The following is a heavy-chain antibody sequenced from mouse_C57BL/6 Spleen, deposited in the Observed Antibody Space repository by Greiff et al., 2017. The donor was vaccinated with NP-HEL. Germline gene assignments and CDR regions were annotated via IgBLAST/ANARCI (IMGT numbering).Heavy chain of an antibody. Sequence: VQLQQSGPELVKPGASVKIPCKASGYTFTDYNMDWVKQSHGKSLEWIGDINPYNGGTIYNQKFKGKATLTVDKSSSTAYMELRSLTSEDTAVYYCARSGGYDYPYFDYWGQGTTLTVSS. CDR2: INPYNGGT. D-gene: IGHD2-4*01. CDR1: GYTFTDYN. CDR3: ARSGGYDYPYFDY. V-gene: IGHV1-18*01. J-gene: IGHJ2*01.